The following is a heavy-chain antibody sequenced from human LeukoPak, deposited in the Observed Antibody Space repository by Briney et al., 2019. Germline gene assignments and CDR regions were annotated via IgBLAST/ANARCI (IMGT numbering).Heavy chain of an antibody. CDR1: GFTFSSYS. Sequence: GGSLRLSCAASGFTFSSYSMSWVRQAPGKGLEWVSAISGSGGSTYYADSVKGRFTISRDNSKNTLYLQMNSLRAEDTAVYYCAKDRAGNSWNFDYWGQGILVAVSS. D-gene: IGHD6-13*01. V-gene: IGHV3-23*01. CDR3: AKDRAGNSWNFDY. J-gene: IGHJ4*02. CDR2: ISGSGGST.